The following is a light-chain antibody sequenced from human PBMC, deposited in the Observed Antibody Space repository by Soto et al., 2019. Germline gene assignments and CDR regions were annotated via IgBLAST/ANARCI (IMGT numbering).Light chain of an antibody. CDR1: QSVSTN. CDR3: QQRSNWLT. J-gene: IGKJ4*01. Sequence: EILMTQSPATLSVSPGERATLSCRASQSVSTNLAWYQQRPGQTPRLLIYGASTRATGVPARFSGSGSGTEFTLTISSLEPEDFAVYYCQQRSNWLTFGGGTKVEIK. CDR2: GAS. V-gene: IGKV3-15*01.